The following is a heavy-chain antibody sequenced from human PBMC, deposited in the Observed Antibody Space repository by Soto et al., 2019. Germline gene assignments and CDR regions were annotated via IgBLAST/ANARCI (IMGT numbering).Heavy chain of an antibody. V-gene: IGHV4-30-2*01. D-gene: IGHD6-13*01. Sequence: PSETLSLTCAVSGGPISSGGYSWSWIRQPPGKGLEWIGYIYHSGSTYYNPSLKSRVTISVDRSKNQFSLKLSSVTAADTAVYYCASSHAGAHITAAVHWGQGTLVTVSS. CDR1: GGPISSGGYS. CDR3: ASSHAGAHITAAVH. CDR2: IYHSGST. J-gene: IGHJ4*02.